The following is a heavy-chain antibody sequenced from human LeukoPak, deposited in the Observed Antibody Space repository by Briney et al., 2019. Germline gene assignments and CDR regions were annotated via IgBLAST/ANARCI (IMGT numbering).Heavy chain of an antibody. CDR1: GGSISSYY. CDR2: IYTSGST. CDR3: ARHLHSTYYTDV. Sequence: SETLSLTCTVSGGSISSYYWSWIRQPPGKGLEWIGYIYTSGSTNYNPTLKSRVTISVDTSKNQFSLKLSSVTAADTAVYYCARHLHSTYYTDVWGKGNTGTVSS. V-gene: IGHV4-4*09. J-gene: IGHJ6*03. D-gene: IGHD6-13*01.